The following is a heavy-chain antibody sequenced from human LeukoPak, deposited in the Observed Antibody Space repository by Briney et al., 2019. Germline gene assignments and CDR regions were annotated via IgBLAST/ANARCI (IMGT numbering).Heavy chain of an antibody. J-gene: IGHJ6*03. D-gene: IGHD2-15*01. CDR3: ARVLPSYYFMDV. CDR1: GFTFSDYY. V-gene: IGHV3-11*04. CDR2: ISSTDSTI. Sequence: GGSLRLSCAASGFTFSDYYMSWIRQAPGKGLEWISYISSTDSTIYYADSVQGRFTISRDNAENSLYLQMNSLRAEDTAVYYCARVLPSYYFMDVWGKGTTVIVSS.